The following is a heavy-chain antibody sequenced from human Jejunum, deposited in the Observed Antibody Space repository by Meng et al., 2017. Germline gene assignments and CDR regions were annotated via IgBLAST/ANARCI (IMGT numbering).Heavy chain of an antibody. CDR1: GFTFNSAW. CDR2: IKSQISGGTI. CDR3: IADVPELPCQLDY. J-gene: IGHJ4*02. Sequence: GGSLRLSCTASGFTFNSAWMTWVRQVPGEGLEWVGRIKSQISGGTIDYAAPVKGRFSISRDDSRNTLHLQMNSLKTDDTAIYFCIADVPELPCQLDYWGQGIPVTGAS. V-gene: IGHV3-15*01. D-gene: IGHD2-15*01.